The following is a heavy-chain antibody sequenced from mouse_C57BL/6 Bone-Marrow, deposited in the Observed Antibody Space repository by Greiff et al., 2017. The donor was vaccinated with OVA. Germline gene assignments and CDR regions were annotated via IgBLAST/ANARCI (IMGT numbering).Heavy chain of an antibody. CDR1: GYSITSGYD. CDR3: ARDEYGSSLFAY. V-gene: IGHV3-1*01. J-gene: IGHJ3*01. CDR2: ISYSGST. Sequence: EVQLQESGPGMVKPSQSLSLTCTVTGYSITSGYDWHWIRHFPGNKLEWMGDISYSGSTNYNTSLKSRISITHDTSKNHFFLKLNSVTTEDTATYYCARDEYGSSLFAYWGQGTLVTVSA. D-gene: IGHD1-1*01.